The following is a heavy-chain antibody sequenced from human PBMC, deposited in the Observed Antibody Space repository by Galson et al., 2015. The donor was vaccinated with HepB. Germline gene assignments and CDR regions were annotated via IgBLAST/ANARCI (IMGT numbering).Heavy chain of an antibody. V-gene: IGHV3-23*01. J-gene: IGHJ3*02. CDR2: ISGSGGST. D-gene: IGHD6-19*01. Sequence: SLRLSCAASGFTFSSYAMSWVRQAPGKGLEWVSAISGSGGSTYYADSVKGRFTISRDNSKNTLYLQMNSLRAEDTAVYYCAKAFGYSSGWYFNRSAFDIWGQGTMVTVSS. CDR3: AKAFGYSSGWYFNRSAFDI. CDR1: GFTFSSYA.